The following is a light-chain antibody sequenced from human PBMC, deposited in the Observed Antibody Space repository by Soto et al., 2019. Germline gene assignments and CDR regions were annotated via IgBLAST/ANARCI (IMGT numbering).Light chain of an antibody. CDR3: QQSYSTPLYFT. V-gene: IGKV1-39*01. Sequence: DIQMTQSPSSLSASVGDRVTITCRASQSISSYLNWYQQKPGKAPKLLIYAASSLQSGVPSRFSGSGSGTDFTLTISSLQPEDFATYHCQQSYSTPLYFTFGPGTKVDIK. J-gene: IGKJ3*01. CDR1: QSISSY. CDR2: AAS.